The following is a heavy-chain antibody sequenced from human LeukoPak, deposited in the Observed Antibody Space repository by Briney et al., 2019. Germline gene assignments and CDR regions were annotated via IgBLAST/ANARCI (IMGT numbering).Heavy chain of an antibody. J-gene: IGHJ3*02. CDR1: GFTFSSYG. CDR3: AKSTIVGATVDAFDI. D-gene: IGHD1-26*01. CDR2: IRYDGSNK. Sequence: GGSLRPSCAASGFTFSSYGMHWVRQAPGKGLEWVAFIRYDGSNKYYADSVKGRFTISRDNSKNTLYLQMNSLRAEDTAVYYCAKSTIVGATVDAFDIWGQGTMVTVSS. V-gene: IGHV3-30*02.